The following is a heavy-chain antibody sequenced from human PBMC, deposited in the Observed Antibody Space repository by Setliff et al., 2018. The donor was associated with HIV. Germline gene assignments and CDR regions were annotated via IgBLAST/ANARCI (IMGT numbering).Heavy chain of an antibody. CDR2: MNTDGSST. D-gene: IGHD3-22*01. CDR1: RFDFNNYW. Sequence: LRLSCAASRFDFNNYWMCWVRQAPGKGLEWVFGMNTDGSSTRYADSVKGRFTISRDNAKNMLYLQMNSLSADDTAVYYCVRGSGYYYFDNWGQGALVTVSS. CDR3: VRGSGYYYFDN. V-gene: IGHV3-74*01. J-gene: IGHJ4*02.